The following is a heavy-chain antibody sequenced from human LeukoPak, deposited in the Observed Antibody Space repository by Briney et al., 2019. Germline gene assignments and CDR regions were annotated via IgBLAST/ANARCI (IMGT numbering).Heavy chain of an antibody. D-gene: IGHD6-6*01. Sequence: PGGSLRLSCAASGFTFSSYGMHWVRQAPGKGLEWVAVISYDGSNKYYADSVKGRFTISRDNSKNTLYLQMNSLRAEDTAVYYCAKDGDGSSSGDYYYYYYMGVWGKGTTVTVSS. CDR1: GFTFSSYG. CDR2: ISYDGSNK. V-gene: IGHV3-30*18. J-gene: IGHJ6*03. CDR3: AKDGDGSSSGDYYYYYYMGV.